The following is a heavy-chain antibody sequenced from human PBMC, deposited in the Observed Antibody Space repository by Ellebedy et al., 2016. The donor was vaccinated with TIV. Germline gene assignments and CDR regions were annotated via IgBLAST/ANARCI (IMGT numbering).Heavy chain of an antibody. V-gene: IGHV1-46*01. CDR2: INPSGGST. CDR3: ARGLHDHRDAYNYVY. CDR1: GYTFTSYY. Sequence: ASVKVSCKASGYTFTSYYMHWVRQAPGQGLQWMAIINPSGGSTRYAQKFQGRVTMTRDTSTSTVYMELSSLRSEDTAVYYCARGLHDHRDAYNYVYWGQGTLVTVSS. J-gene: IGHJ4*02. D-gene: IGHD5-24*01.